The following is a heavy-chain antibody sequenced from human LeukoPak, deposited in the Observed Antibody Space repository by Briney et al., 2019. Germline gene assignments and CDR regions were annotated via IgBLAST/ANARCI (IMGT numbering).Heavy chain of an antibody. CDR2: IYYSGST. Sequence: SETLSLTCTVSGGSISSYYWSWIRQPPGKGLEWIGYIYYSGSTNYNPSLKSRVTISVDTSKNQFSLKLSSVTAADTAVYYCARGPYAETYYYDSSGYLGGYYFDYWGQGTLVTVSS. CDR3: ARGPYAETYYYDSSGYLGGYYFDY. CDR1: GGSISSYY. D-gene: IGHD3-22*01. V-gene: IGHV4-59*12. J-gene: IGHJ4*02.